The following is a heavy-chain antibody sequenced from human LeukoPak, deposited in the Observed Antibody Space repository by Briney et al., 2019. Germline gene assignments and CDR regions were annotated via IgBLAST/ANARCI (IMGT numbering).Heavy chain of an antibody. V-gene: IGHV3-11*05. CDR1: GFTFSDYY. CDR3: ARDDGLDVFDV. Sequence: GGSLRLSCAASGFTFSDYYMSWIRQAPGKGLEWVSSISSSSSDTKYADSVKGRFTIPRDNAKKSLYLQMNSLRAEDTAVYYCARDDGLDVFDVWGQGTAVTVSS. CDR2: ISSSSSDT. J-gene: IGHJ3*01. D-gene: IGHD2-8*01.